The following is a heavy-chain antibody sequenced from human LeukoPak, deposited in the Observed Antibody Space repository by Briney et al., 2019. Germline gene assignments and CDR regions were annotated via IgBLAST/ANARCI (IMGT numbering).Heavy chain of an antibody. CDR2: MESNPAGGRT. CDR3: TTLAFDVHY. J-gene: IGHJ4*02. Sequence: GGSLRLSCAASGFTFVNAWMTWVRQAPGKGLEWVGRMESNPAGGRTDYAAPVKGRFTISRDDSRSTLYPQLNNLRAEDTAVYYCTTLAFDVHYWGRGTLIIVSS. V-gene: IGHV3-15*04. CDR1: GFTFVNAW. D-gene: IGHD2/OR15-2a*01.